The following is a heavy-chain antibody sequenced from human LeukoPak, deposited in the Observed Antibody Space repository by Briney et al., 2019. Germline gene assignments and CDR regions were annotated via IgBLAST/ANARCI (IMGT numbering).Heavy chain of an antibody. J-gene: IGHJ6*03. Sequence: ASVKVSCKASGYTFTGYYMHWVRQAPGQGLEWMGWINPNSGGTNYAQKVQGRVTMTRDTSISTAYMELSRLRSDDTAVYYCARDGPKGPTHCSGGSCYSNYYMDVWGKGTTVTVS. D-gene: IGHD2-15*01. CDR2: INPNSGGT. CDR3: ARDGPKGPTHCSGGSCYSNYYMDV. V-gene: IGHV1-2*02. CDR1: GYTFTGYY.